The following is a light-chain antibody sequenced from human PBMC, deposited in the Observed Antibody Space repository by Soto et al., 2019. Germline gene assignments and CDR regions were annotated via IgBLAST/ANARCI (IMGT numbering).Light chain of an antibody. CDR3: QQYNNWPPYT. CDR1: QSVGSD. Sequence: EIVMTQSPATLSVSPGERATLSCRASQSVGSDLAWYQQRPGQAPRLVIFGASTRATGIPARFSGSGSGTEFTLTISSLQSADLAVYYCQQYNNWPPYTFGQGTKLDIK. J-gene: IGKJ2*01. V-gene: IGKV3-15*01. CDR2: GAS.